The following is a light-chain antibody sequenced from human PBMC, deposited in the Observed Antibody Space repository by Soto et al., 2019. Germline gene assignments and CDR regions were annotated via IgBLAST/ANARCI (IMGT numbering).Light chain of an antibody. CDR2: DAS. Sequence: IQMTQSPSSLSASVGDRVTITCRASQGIRNDLAWYQQKPGKAPKLLIYDASNLETGVPSRFSGSGSGTDFTFTISSLQPEDIATYYCQHCHALPLTFGQGTRLEIK. CDR3: QHCHALPLT. J-gene: IGKJ5*01. CDR1: QGIRND. V-gene: IGKV1-33*01.